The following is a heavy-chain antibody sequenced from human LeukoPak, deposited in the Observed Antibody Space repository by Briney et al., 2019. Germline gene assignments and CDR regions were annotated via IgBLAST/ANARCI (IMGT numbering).Heavy chain of an antibody. CDR2: ISYSGDT. CDR3: ARDFLQTSSPDAFDI. V-gene: IGHV4-31*03. J-gene: IGHJ3*02. CDR1: GVSIESRGYA. D-gene: IGHD3-3*01. Sequence: SETLSLTCSVSGVSIESRGYAWTWIRQPPGKGLEWIGHISYSGDTDYKSSLKSRITISLDASKNQFSLKLTSVTAADTAVYFCARDFLQTSSPDAFDIWGQGTMVTDSS.